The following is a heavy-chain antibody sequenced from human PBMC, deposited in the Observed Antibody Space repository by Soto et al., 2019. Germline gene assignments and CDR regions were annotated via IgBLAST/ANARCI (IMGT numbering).Heavy chain of an antibody. Sequence: SVKVSCKASGGTFSSYTISWVRQAPGQGLEWMGRIIPILGIANYAQKFQGRVTITADKSTSTAYMELSSLRSEDTAVYYFARDYYYDSSGYYYYYYGMDVWGQGTTVTVSS. CDR2: IIPILGIA. J-gene: IGHJ6*02. V-gene: IGHV1-69*02. D-gene: IGHD3-22*01. CDR3: ARDYYYDSSGYYYYYYGMDV. CDR1: GGTFSSYT.